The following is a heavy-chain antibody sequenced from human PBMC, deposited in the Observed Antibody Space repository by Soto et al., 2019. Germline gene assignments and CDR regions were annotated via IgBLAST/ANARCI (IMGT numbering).Heavy chain of an antibody. D-gene: IGHD5-12*01. V-gene: IGHV1-69*13. CDR3: ARGGGGYDYYYYGMDV. J-gene: IGHJ6*02. Sequence: ASVKVSCKASGGTFSSYAISWVRQAPGQGLEWMGGIIPIFGTANYAQKFQGRVTITADESTSTAYMELSSLRSEDTAVYYCARGGGGYDYYYYGMDVWGQGTTVTVSS. CDR1: GGTFSSYA. CDR2: IIPIFGTA.